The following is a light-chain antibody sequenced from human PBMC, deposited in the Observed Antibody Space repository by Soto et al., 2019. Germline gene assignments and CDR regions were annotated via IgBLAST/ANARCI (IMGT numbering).Light chain of an antibody. V-gene: IGKV1-5*03. CDR1: QSISIW. J-gene: IGKJ1*01. CDR2: KAS. CDR3: QQYNDYSWT. Sequence: DIQMTQSPSTLSASVGDRVAITCRASQSISIWLAWYQQKPGKAPKLLIYKASSLESGVPSRFSGSRSGTEFTLTSSSLQPDDFATYYCQQYNDYSWTFGQGTKVEIK.